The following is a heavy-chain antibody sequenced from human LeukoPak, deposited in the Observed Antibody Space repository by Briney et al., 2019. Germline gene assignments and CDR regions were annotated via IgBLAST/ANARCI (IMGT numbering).Heavy chain of an antibody. V-gene: IGHV4-34*01. Sequence: PSETLSLTCAVYGGSFSGYYWSWIRQPPGKGLEWIGEINHSGSTYYNPSLKSRVTISVDTSKNQFSLKLSSVTAADTAVYYCARQAVAGLGPDYWGQGTLVTVSS. D-gene: IGHD6-19*01. CDR3: ARQAVAGLGPDY. CDR2: INHSGST. J-gene: IGHJ4*02. CDR1: GGSFSGYY.